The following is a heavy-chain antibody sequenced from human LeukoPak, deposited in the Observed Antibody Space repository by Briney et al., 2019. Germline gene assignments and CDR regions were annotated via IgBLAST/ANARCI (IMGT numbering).Heavy chain of an antibody. CDR2: IKQGGSEK. J-gene: IGHJ3*02. CDR3: SSSTVGYCSGTSCYSTAFDI. D-gene: IGHD2-15*01. Sequence: GGSLRLSCAASGFTFSSYWMSWVRQAPGKGLEWVANIKQGGSEKYYVDSVKGRFTISRDNAKNTLYLQMNSLRAEDTAVYYCSSSTVGYCSGTSCYSTAFDIWGQGTMVTVSS. CDR1: GFTFSSYW. V-gene: IGHV3-7*01.